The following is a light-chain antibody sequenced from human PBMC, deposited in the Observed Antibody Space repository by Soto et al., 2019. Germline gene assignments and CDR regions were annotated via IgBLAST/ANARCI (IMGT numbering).Light chain of an antibody. CDR2: GAS. Sequence: IVMTQSPATLSVSPWERATLSCMASQRVSSNLAWSQQKLGQAPRLRIYGASPRATGIPARVSGSGSGTEFTLTINSLQSEDFAIYYCQQYKNWPWTFGQGTKVDIK. CDR3: QQYKNWPWT. J-gene: IGKJ1*01. V-gene: IGKV3-15*01. CDR1: QRVSSN.